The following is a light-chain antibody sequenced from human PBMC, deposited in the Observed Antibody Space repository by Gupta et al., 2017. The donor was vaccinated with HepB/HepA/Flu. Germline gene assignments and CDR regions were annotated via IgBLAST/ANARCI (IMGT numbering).Light chain of an antibody. V-gene: IGLV2-14*01. CDR1: SSDIGTHNY. CDR2: DVS. CDR3: CSSSSSSTLYV. J-gene: IGLJ1*01. Sequence: QSALTQPASVSGSPGQWIPFSCPGPSSDIGTHNYVSWYKQHPGKAPKLIIHDVSDRPSGVSNRFSGSKSGNTASLTISGLQAEDEADYYCCSSSSSSTLYVFGTGTEVTVL.